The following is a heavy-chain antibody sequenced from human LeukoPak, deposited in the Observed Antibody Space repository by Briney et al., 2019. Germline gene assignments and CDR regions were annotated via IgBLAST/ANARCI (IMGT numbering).Heavy chain of an antibody. D-gene: IGHD3-10*01. V-gene: IGHV4-59*12. Sequence: PSETLSLTCTVSGGSISSYYWSWIRQPPGKGLEWIGYIYYSGSTNYNPSLKSRVTISVDTSKNQFSLKLSSVTAADTAVYYCARRGPYMVRGVIVKGFDPWGQGTLVTVSS. CDR1: GGSISSYY. J-gene: IGHJ5*02. CDR2: IYYSGST. CDR3: ARRGPYMVRGVIVKGFDP.